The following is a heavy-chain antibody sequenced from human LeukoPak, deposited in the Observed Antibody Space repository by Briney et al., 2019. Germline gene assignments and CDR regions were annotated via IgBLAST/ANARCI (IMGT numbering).Heavy chain of an antibody. CDR2: IYTSGST. CDR3: AREITV. D-gene: IGHD3-16*01. Sequence: SETLSLTCTVSGGSISSGDYFRGWIRQPAGKGPEWIGRIYTSGSTNYNPSLESRVTISVDTSKNQFSLKLSSVTAADTAVYYCAREITVWGQGTLVTVSS. J-gene: IGHJ4*02. V-gene: IGHV4-61*02. CDR1: GGSISSGDYF.